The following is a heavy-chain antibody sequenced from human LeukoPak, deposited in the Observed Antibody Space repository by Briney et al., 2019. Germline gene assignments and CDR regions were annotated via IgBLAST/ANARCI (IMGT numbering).Heavy chain of an antibody. CDR1: GGSISSSSDN. CDR2: IYYTGIT. J-gene: IGHJ6*03. V-gene: IGHV4-39*01. Sequence: PSETLSLTCTVSGGSISSSSDNWGWIRQPPGKGLEWIGSIYYTGITYYNPSVMSRVTMSADTSKNQFSLRLSSVTAADTAMYYCARQGRATVVMYMDDWGKGTTVTVSS. D-gene: IGHD4-23*01. CDR3: ARQGRATVVMYMDD.